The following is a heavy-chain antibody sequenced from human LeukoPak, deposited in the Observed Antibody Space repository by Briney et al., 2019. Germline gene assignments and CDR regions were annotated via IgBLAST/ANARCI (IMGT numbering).Heavy chain of an antibody. Sequence: GGSLRLSCAASGFTFSSYEMNWVRQAPGKGLEWVSYISSSGSTIYYADSVKGRFTISRDNAKNSLYLQMNSLRAEDTAVYYCARDDYGDWFDPRGQGTLVTVSS. CDR2: ISSSGSTI. V-gene: IGHV3-48*03. CDR3: ARDDYGDWFDP. D-gene: IGHD4-17*01. CDR1: GFTFSSYE. J-gene: IGHJ5*02.